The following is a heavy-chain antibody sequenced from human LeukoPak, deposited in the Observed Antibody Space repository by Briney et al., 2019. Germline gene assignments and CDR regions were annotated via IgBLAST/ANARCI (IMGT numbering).Heavy chain of an antibody. CDR3: AREQYDSSGYFFLDL. V-gene: IGHV4-59*01. Sequence: PSETLSLTCTVSGGFISTYYWSWIRQPPGKGLEWFGYIHYSGGTNYNPSLKSRVTISVDTSKNQFSLKLTSVTAADTAVYYCAREQYDSSGYFFLDLWGRGTLVTVSS. D-gene: IGHD3-22*01. CDR2: IHYSGGT. J-gene: IGHJ2*01. CDR1: GGFISTYY.